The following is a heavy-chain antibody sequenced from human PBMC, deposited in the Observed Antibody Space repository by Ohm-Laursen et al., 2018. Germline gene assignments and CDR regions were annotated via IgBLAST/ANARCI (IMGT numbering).Heavy chain of an antibody. Sequence: LSLTCAAFGFSFRTYWMHWVRQVPGKGLVWVSRISSDGTSTTYADSVKGRFAISRDNAKNTVYLQMNSLRAEDTAVYYCTRGPPYYCSGGSCYTHYLDYWGQGALVTVSS. J-gene: IGHJ4*02. D-gene: IGHD2-15*01. CDR3: TRGPPYYCSGGSCYTHYLDY. V-gene: IGHV3-74*03. CDR1: GFSFRTYW. CDR2: ISSDGTST.